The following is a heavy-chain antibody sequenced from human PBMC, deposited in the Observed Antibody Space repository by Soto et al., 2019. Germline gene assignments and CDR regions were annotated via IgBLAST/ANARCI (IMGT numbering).Heavy chain of an antibody. CDR1: GGSFSGYY. J-gene: IGHJ5*02. Sequence: SETLSLTCAVYGGSFSGYYWSWIRQPPGKGLEWIGEINHSGSTNYNPSLKSRVTISVDTSKNQFSLKLSSATAADTAVYYCARGRYCSSTSCYWFWFDPWGQGTLVTVSS. D-gene: IGHD2-2*01. CDR3: ARGRYCSSTSCYWFWFDP. V-gene: IGHV4-34*01. CDR2: INHSGST.